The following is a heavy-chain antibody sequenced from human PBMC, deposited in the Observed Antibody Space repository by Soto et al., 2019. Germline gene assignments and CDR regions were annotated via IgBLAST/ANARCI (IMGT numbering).Heavy chain of an antibody. J-gene: IGHJ4*02. D-gene: IGHD4-17*01. CDR1: GFTFSDYS. V-gene: IGHV3-48*02. CDR2: ITSGGGVT. CDR3: ARLPKGSTVTS. Sequence: EVQLVESGGGLVHPGGSLRLSCAASGFTFSDYSMNWVRQAPGKGLEWVSYITSGGGVTYYADSVKGRFSVSRDNDKKSLFLQMNSLRDEDTAVYYCARLPKGSTVTSWGQGTLVTVSS.